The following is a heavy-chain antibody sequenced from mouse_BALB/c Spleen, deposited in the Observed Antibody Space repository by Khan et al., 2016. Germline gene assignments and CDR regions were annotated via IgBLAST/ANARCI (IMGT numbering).Heavy chain of an antibody. D-gene: IGHD1-1*01. CDR2: LSYSGST. Sequence: EVKLLESGPGLVKPSQSLSLTCTVTGYSITSDYAWNWIRQFPGNKLEWMGYLSYSGSTSYNPSLKSRISITRDTSNNQFFLQLNSVTSEDTATYYCARSDYGSKDAMDYWGQGTSVTVSS. CDR3: ARSDYGSKDAMDY. V-gene: IGHV3-2*02. J-gene: IGHJ4*01. CDR1: GYSITSDYA.